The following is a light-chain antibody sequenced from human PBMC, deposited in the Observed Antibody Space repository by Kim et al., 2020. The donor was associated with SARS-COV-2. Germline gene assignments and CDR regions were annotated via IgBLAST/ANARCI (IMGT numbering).Light chain of an antibody. CDR1: QSVSSN. CDR3: QQYSHWPLT. J-gene: IGKJ4*01. CDR2: GAS. V-gene: IGKV3-15*01. Sequence: EIVMTQSPATLSVSPGERATPSCRASQSVSSNLAWYQQKPGQAPRLLIYGASTRATGIPGRFSGSGSVTEFTLTISSLQSEDFAVYYCQQYSHWPLTFGGGTKVDIK.